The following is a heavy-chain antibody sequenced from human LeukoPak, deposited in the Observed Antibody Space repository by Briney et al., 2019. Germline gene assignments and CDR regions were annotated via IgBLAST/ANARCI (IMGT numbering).Heavy chain of an antibody. CDR3: ARVIRDYYYYGMDV. J-gene: IGHJ6*02. CDR2: IGTAGDT. Sequence: PGGSLRLSCAASGFTFSSYDMHWVRRATGKGLEWVSAIGTAGDTYYPGSVKGRFTISRENAKNSLYLQMNSLRAGDTAVYYCARVIRDYYYYGMDVWGQGTTVTVSS. CDR1: GFTFSSYD. V-gene: IGHV3-13*01.